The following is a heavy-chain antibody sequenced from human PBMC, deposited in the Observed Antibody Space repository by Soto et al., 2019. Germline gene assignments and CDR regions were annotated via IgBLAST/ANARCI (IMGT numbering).Heavy chain of an antibody. V-gene: IGHV1-18*01. Sequence: ASVKVSCKASGDTFRTYGVSWVRQAPGQGLEWMGWITSTGNTIYAQNLQGRLTLTTDTSTTTAYMELTSLRSDDTATYYCARDRTKMSAKGFDLWGQGTLVTVSS. CDR3: ARDRTKMSAKGFDL. CDR2: ITSTGNT. D-gene: IGHD1-1*01. J-gene: IGHJ4*02. CDR1: GDTFRTYG.